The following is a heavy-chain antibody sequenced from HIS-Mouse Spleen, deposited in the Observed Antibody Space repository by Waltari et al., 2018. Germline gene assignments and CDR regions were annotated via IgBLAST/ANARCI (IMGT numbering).Heavy chain of an antibody. CDR2: IYYSGST. D-gene: IGHD1-7*01. Sequence: QLQLQESGPGLVKPSATLSLTCTVSGGSISSSSYYWGWLRQPPGKGLEWIGSIYYSGSTYYNPSLKSRVTISVDTSKNQFSLKLSSVTAADTAVYYCARDPRSTGTTYFDYWGQGTLVTVSS. CDR3: ARDPRSTGTTYFDY. CDR1: GGSISSSSYY. J-gene: IGHJ4*02. V-gene: IGHV4-39*07.